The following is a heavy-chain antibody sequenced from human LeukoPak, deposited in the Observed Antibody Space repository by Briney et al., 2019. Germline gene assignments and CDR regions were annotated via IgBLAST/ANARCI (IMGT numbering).Heavy chain of an antibody. D-gene: IGHD5-18*01. J-gene: IGHJ6*02. Sequence: SETLSLTCAVSGESFSGYFWTWIRQPPGKGLEWIGKSNHFGSTDYNPSLKSRVTISVDTSKKQFSLNVRSVTDADTAVYFCARWRLQLWSFPLPYNHYAIDVWGQGTTVTVSS. CDR2: SNHFGST. CDR3: ARWRLQLWSFPLPYNHYAIDV. V-gene: IGHV4-34*01. CDR1: GESFSGYF.